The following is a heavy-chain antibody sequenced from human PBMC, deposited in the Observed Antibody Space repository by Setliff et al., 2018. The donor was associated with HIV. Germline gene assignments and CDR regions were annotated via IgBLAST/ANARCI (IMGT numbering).Heavy chain of an antibody. V-gene: IGHV3-15*01. CDR2: IKSRTDGGAT. CDR1: GFTFSAYR. Sequence: GGSLRLSCAASGFTFSAYRMNWVRQAPGKGLEWVGRIKSRTDGGATDYAAPVKGRFSISRDDSKKTLYLQMDSLKTEDTAMYYCVTVRTISGFKCLDSWGQGTLVTVSS. CDR3: VTVRTISGFKCLDS. J-gene: IGHJ5*01.